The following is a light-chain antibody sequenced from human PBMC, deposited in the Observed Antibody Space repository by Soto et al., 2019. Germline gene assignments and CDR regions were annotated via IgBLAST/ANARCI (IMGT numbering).Light chain of an antibody. J-gene: IGKJ4*01. V-gene: IGKV3-15*01. Sequence: EIVMTQSPATLSVSPGERATLSCRAGQSVNSNLAWFQQKPGQAPRLLIYGASTRATGIPARFSGRGSGREFTLTISSLQSEDFAVYYCQQYNNWPHTFGGGTKVEIK. CDR2: GAS. CDR3: QQYNNWPHT. CDR1: QSVNSN.